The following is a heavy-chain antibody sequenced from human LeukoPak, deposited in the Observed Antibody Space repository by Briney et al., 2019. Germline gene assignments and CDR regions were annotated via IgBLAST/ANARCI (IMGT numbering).Heavy chain of an antibody. CDR3: AKHDYGAKGDWFDP. CDR1: AASISSYY. D-gene: IGHD4-17*01. Sequence: SDSLSLTCTVAAASISSYYGGWVRQPAEEGRGWVVYIYYSGSTTYNPSPKSRVPISVDTSKNRFSLKLTSVTAADTAVYYCAKHDYGAKGDWFDPWGQGTLVTVSS. J-gene: IGHJ5*02. CDR2: IYYSGST. V-gene: IGHV4-59*08.